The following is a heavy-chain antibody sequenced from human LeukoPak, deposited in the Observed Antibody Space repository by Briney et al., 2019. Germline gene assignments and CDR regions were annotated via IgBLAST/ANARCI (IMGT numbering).Heavy chain of an antibody. J-gene: IGHJ3*02. CDR3: ARPIGEHAFDI. V-gene: IGHV1-18*01. D-gene: IGHD1-26*01. Sequence: ASVKVSCKSSGYTFTSYGISWVRQAPGQGLEWMGWISAYNGMTIHAQKLQDRVTMTTDTPTNTGYMELRSLISDDTAVYYCARPIGEHAFDIWGQGTMVTVSS. CDR1: GYTFTSYG. CDR2: ISAYNGMT.